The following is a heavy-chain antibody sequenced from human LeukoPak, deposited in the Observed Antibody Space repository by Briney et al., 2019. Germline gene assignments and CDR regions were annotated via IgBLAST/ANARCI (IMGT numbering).Heavy chain of an antibody. CDR2: INHSGSA. J-gene: IGHJ4*02. V-gene: IGHV4-34*01. Sequence: SETLSLTCAVYDGSFSGSYCTWIRQPPGKGLEWIGEINHSGSANYNPSLKSRVTILLDTSKNQFSLNLSSVTAADTAVYYCARGLGIAARPSHFDYWGQGTLVTVSS. CDR1: DGSFSGSY. CDR3: ARGLGIAARPSHFDY. D-gene: IGHD6-6*01.